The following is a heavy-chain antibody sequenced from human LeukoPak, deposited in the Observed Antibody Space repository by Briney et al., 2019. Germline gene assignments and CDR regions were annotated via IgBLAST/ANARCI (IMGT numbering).Heavy chain of an antibody. D-gene: IGHD6-19*01. J-gene: IGHJ5*02. CDR2: IYPGDPDT. CDR1: WYRFIHHL. CDR3: ARRVSVGFDP. Sequence: GAFLKISRKRSWYRFIHHLYWWVRQMPGKGPEWMGIIYPGDPDTRYSPSFQGQVTISADKSISTAYLQWSSLKASDTAMYYCARRVSVGFDPWGQGTLVTVSS. V-gene: IGHV5-51*01.